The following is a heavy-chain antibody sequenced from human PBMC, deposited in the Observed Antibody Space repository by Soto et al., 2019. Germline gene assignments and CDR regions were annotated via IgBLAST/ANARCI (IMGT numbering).Heavy chain of an antibody. D-gene: IGHD5-12*01. Sequence: SVKVSCKASGYTFASYYMHWVRQAPGQGLEWMGIINPSGGSTTYAQKFQGRVTMTRDTSTSTVYMELSSLRSEDTAVYYCARGDIVAIFGMDVWGQGTTVTVSS. CDR1: GYTFASYY. V-gene: IGHV1-46*01. J-gene: IGHJ6*02. CDR3: ARGDIVAIFGMDV. CDR2: INPSGGST.